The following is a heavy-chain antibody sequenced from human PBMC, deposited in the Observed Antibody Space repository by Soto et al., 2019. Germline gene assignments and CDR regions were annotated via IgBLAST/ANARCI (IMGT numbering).Heavy chain of an antibody. V-gene: IGHV1-18*04. CDR3: ARDPPRLYSSSWYNNYYYYGMDV. J-gene: IGHJ6*02. CDR2: ISAYNGNT. D-gene: IGHD6-13*01. Sequence: ASVKFSCKASGYTFTSYGISWVRQAPGQGLEWMGWISAYNGNTNYAQKLQGRVTMTTDTSTSTAYMELRSLRSDDTAVYYCARDPPRLYSSSWYNNYYYYGMDVWGQGTTVTVSS. CDR1: GYTFTSYG.